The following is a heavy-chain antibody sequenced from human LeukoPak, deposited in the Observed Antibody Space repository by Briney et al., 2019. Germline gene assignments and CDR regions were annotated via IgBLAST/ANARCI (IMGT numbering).Heavy chain of an antibody. Sequence: ASETLSLTCAVYGGSFSGYYWSWVRQPPGKGLEWGGEINHSGSTNYNPSLKSRVTISVDTSKNQCSLKLSAVTAADTAVYYCARGLVAGTVDYWGQGTLVTVSP. CDR3: ARGLVAGTVDY. D-gene: IGHD6-19*01. J-gene: IGHJ4*02. CDR2: INHSGST. V-gene: IGHV4-34*01. CDR1: GGSFSGYY.